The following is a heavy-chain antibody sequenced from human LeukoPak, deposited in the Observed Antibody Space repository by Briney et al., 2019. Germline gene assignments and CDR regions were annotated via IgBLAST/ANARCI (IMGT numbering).Heavy chain of an antibody. D-gene: IGHD3-10*01. J-gene: IGHJ4*02. CDR1: GFTFSSYA. Sequence: PGGSLRLSCAASGFTFSSYAMSWVRQAPGKGLEWVSAISGSGGSTYYADSVKGRFTISRDNSKNTLYPQMNSLRAEDTAVYYCAKINTDDYYGSGSYLVYWGQGTLVTVSS. V-gene: IGHV3-23*01. CDR3: AKINTDDYYGSGSYLVY. CDR2: ISGSGGST.